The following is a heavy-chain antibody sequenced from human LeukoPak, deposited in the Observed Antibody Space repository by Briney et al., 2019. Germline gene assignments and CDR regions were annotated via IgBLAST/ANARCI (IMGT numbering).Heavy chain of an antibody. V-gene: IGHV5-51*01. CDR1: GYTFTSNW. D-gene: IGHD1-26*01. J-gene: IGHJ4*02. CDR2: IFPGNSDT. CDR3: AREGSSSYAH. Sequence: PGESLKISCKGSGYTFTSNWIGWVRQMPGKGLEWMGSIFPGNSDTRYSPSFQGQVIMSVDKAISTAFLQWSSLKASDSAMYYCAREGSSSYAHWGQETLVTVSS.